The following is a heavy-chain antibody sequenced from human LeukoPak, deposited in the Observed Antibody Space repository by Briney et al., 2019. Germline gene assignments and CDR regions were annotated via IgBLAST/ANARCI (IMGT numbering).Heavy chain of an antibody. CDR3: TTIGPIYDLV. V-gene: IGHV3-21*03. Sequence: GGSLRLSCAASGFTFSSYSMNWVRQAPGKGLEWVSSISSSSSYIYYADSVKGRFTISRDNAKNSLYLQMNSLKSEDTAVYYCTTIGPIYDLVWGQGTMVTVSS. CDR2: ISSSSSYI. D-gene: IGHD3-3*01. J-gene: IGHJ3*01. CDR1: GFTFSSYS.